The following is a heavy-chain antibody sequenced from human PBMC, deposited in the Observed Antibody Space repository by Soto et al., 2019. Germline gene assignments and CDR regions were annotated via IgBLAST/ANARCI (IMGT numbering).Heavy chain of an antibody. D-gene: IGHD3-16*02. CDR1: GGSFSGYY. CDR3: ARGLYDYIWGSYRHDAFDI. Sequence: SETLSLTCAVYGGSFSGYYWSWIRQPPGKGLEWIGEINHSGSTNYNPSLKSRVTVSVDTSKNQFSLKLSSVTAADTAVYYCARGLYDYIWGSYRHDAFDIWGQGTMVT. J-gene: IGHJ3*02. V-gene: IGHV4-34*01. CDR2: INHSGST.